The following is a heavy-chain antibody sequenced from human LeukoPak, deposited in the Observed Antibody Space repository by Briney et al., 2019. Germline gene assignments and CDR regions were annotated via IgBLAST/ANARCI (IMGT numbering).Heavy chain of an antibody. CDR2: INTNTGNP. J-gene: IGHJ4*02. D-gene: IGHD1-7*01. V-gene: IGHV7-4-1*02. Sequence: ASVKVSCKASGYTFTNYAMNWVRQAPGQGLEWMGWINTNTGNPTYAQAFTGRFVFSLDTSVSTAYLQISSLKAEDTAVYYCARGGLELRLANDYWGQGILVTVSS. CDR3: ARGGLELRLANDY. CDR1: GYTFTNYA.